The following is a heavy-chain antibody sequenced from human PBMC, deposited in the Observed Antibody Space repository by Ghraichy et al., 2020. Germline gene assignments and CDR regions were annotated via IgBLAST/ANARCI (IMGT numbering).Heavy chain of an antibody. CDR1: GGSIISNSYY. CDR2: IYHSGGT. Sequence: SETLYLTCIVSGGSIISNSYYWGWIRQPPGKGLEWVGSIYHSGGTYYNPSLKSRVTISVDTSKNQFSLTLSSVTVADTAVYYCARLGIATVGNDLWGQGSLVTVSS. J-gene: IGHJ5*02. D-gene: IGHD6-13*01. CDR3: ARLGIATVGNDL. V-gene: IGHV4-39*01.